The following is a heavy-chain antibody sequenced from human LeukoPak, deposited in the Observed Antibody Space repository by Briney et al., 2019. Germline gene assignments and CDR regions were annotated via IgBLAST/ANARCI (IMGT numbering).Heavy chain of an antibody. V-gene: IGHV3-30*18. CDR2: ISYDGSNQ. Sequence: PGRSLRLSCAASGFILSSYGMHWVRQAPGKGLEWAAVISYDGSNQYYADSVKGRFTISRDNSKNMLYLQMSSLRAEDTAVYYCAKEVWGSHHYFDSWGQGTLVTVSS. CDR1: GFILSSYG. CDR3: AKEVWGSHHYFDS. D-gene: IGHD3-16*02. J-gene: IGHJ4*02.